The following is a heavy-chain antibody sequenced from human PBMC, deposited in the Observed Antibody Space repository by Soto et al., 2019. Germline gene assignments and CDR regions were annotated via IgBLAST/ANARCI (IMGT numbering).Heavy chain of an antibody. J-gene: IGHJ4*02. CDR3: VKAVYLLDFDY. D-gene: IGHD1-20*01. CDR2: ISGTGGNT. Sequence: LRLSCAASGFTFSSYAMTWVRQAPGKGLEWVSTISGTGGNTYYADSVKGRFTISRDNSKDTVYLQMNSLRAEDTAVYYCVKAVYLLDFDYWGQGTLVTVSS. V-gene: IGHV3-23*01. CDR1: GFTFSSYA.